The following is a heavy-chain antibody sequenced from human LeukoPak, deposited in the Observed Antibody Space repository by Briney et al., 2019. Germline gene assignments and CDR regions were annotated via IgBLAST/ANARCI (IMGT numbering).Heavy chain of an antibody. D-gene: IGHD3-22*01. CDR3: ARTSSGYYYPIDY. CDR2: INPNSGGT. J-gene: IGHJ4*02. V-gene: IGHV1-2*02. Sequence: ASVKVSCKASGYTFTGYYMHWVRQAPGQGLEWMGWINPNSGGTNYAQKFQGRVTMTRDTSISTAYMELSRLRSDDTAVYYCARTSSGYYYPIDYWGRGTLVTVSS. CDR1: GYTFTGYY.